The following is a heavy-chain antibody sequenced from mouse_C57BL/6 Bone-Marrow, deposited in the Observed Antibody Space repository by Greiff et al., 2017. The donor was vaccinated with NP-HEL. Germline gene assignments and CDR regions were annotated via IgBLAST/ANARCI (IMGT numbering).Heavy chain of an antibody. V-gene: IGHV1-4*01. CDR2: INPSSGYT. Sequence: QVQLKESGAELARPGASVKMSCKASGYTFTSYTMHWVKQRPGQGLEWIGYINPSSGYTKYNQKFKDKATLTADKSSSTAYMQLSSLTSEDSAVYYCASYYSNYVAWFAYWGQGTLVTVSA. D-gene: IGHD2-5*01. CDR1: GYTFTSYT. J-gene: IGHJ3*01. CDR3: ASYYSNYVAWFAY.